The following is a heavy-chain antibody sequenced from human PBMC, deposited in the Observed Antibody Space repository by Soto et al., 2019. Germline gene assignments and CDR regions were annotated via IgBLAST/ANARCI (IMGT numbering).Heavy chain of an antibody. Sequence: QVQLGQSGAEVKKPGASVKVSCKASGYTVTSYDINWVRQATGQGLEWMGWMNPNSGNTGYAQKFQGRVTMTSNTSISTAYMELSSLRSEDTAVYYCARVSVGEDWFDPWGQGTLVTVSS. CDR3: ARVSVGEDWFDP. J-gene: IGHJ5*02. V-gene: IGHV1-8*01. CDR2: MNPNSGNT. CDR1: GYTVTSYD.